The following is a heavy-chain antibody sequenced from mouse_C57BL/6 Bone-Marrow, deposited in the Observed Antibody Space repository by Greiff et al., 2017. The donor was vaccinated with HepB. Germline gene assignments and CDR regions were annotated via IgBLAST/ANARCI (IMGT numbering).Heavy chain of an antibody. Sequence: VQLQQSGPELVKPGASVKLSCKASGYPFTSSDINWVKQRPGQGLEWIGWIYPRDGSPKYNEKFKCKATLTVDTSSSTAYMELHSLTSEDSAVYFCARRPWFAYWGQGTLVTVSA. V-gene: IGHV1-85*01. CDR2: IYPRDGSP. CDR3: ARRPWFAY. J-gene: IGHJ3*01. CDR1: GYPFTSSD.